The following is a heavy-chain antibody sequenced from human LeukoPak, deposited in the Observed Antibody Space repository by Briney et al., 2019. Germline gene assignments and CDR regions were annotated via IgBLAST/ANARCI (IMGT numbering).Heavy chain of an antibody. V-gene: IGHV3-30*18. CDR3: AKDRYYYGSGTYPLDY. CDR2: ISYDGNNK. J-gene: IGHJ4*02. Sequence: GGSLRLSCAASGIAFSSFGMHWARQAPGKGLEWLAIISYDGNNKYYADSVKGRFTISRDNSKNTVYLQMNSLRAEDTAVYYCAKDRYYYGSGTYPLDYWGQGTLVTVSS. D-gene: IGHD3-10*01. CDR1: GIAFSSFG.